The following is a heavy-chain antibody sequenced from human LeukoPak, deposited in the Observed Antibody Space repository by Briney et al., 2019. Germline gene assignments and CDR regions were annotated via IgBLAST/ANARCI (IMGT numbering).Heavy chain of an antibody. D-gene: IGHD3-3*01. CDR1: GYTFTSYG. Sequence: ASVKVSCKASGYTFTSYGISWVRQAPGQGLEWMGWISAYNGNTNYAQKLQGRVTMTTDTSTSTAYMELRSLRFDDTAVSIFGGGDTYYDFWSGYCKYYFDYWGQGTLVTVSS. CDR3: GGGDTYYDFWSGYCKYYFDY. J-gene: IGHJ4*02. CDR2: ISAYNGNT. V-gene: IGHV1-18*01.